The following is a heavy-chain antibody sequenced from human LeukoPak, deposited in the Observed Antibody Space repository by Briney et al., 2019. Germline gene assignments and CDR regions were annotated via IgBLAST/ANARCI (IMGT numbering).Heavy chain of an antibody. CDR3: ARRDYAAWFDP. CDR2: VHYSGSI. Sequence: SETLSLTCSVSGDSITSCEYYWAWLRQPPGKGLEWLGSVHYSGSIKYNPSLKGRVSISRDMSKNQFSLNLNSVNATDTAVYYCARRDYAAWFDPWGQGTLVTVSS. D-gene: IGHD4/OR15-4a*01. CDR1: GDSITSCEYY. V-gene: IGHV4-39*07. J-gene: IGHJ5*02.